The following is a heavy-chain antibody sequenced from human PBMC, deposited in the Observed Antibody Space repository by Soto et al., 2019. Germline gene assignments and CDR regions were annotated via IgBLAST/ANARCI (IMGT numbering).Heavy chain of an antibody. CDR3: ARDSDSGMYKLPDY. CDR1: GGTFSSYT. CDR2: IIPILGIA. D-gene: IGHD6-19*01. Sequence: QVQLVQSGAEVKKPGSSVKVSCKASGGTFSSYTISWVRQAPGQGLEWMGRIIPILGIANYAQKFQGRVTITADKSTRTAYKELSSLRSEDTTVYDGARDSDSGMYKLPDYWVQGTLVTVSS. V-gene: IGHV1-69*08. J-gene: IGHJ4*02.